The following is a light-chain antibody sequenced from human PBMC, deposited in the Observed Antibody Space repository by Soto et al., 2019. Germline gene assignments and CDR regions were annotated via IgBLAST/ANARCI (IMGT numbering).Light chain of an antibody. J-gene: IGLJ3*02. Sequence: QSVLTQPPSVSGAPGQTVTISCTGSSSNIGARYNVHWYQQLPGTAPKPLIYANNNRPSGVPDRFSGSKSGTSASLAITGLQAEDEAEYYCQSYDSSLRAWVFGGGTQLTFL. CDR3: QSYDSSLRAWV. CDR1: SSNIGARYN. V-gene: IGLV1-40*01. CDR2: ANN.